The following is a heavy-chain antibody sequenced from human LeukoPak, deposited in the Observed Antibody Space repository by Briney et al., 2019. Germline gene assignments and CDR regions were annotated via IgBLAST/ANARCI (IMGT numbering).Heavy chain of an antibody. Sequence: GGSLRLSCAASGFTFSSSEMNWVRQAPGKGLEWVSYISKSGSTIYYADSVKGRFTISRDNAKNSLYLQMNSLRAEDTAVYYCASTPSPVLAAAGTDYYYYYGMDVWGQGTTVTVSS. CDR2: ISKSGSTI. CDR1: GFTFSSSE. J-gene: IGHJ6*02. V-gene: IGHV3-48*03. CDR3: ASTPSPVLAAAGTDYYYYYGMDV. D-gene: IGHD6-13*01.